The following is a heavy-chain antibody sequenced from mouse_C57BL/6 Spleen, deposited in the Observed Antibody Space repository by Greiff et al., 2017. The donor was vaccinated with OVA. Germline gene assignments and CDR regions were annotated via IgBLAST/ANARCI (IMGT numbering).Heavy chain of an antibody. CDR2: INPNNGGT. Sequence: EVQLQQSGPELVKPGASVKMSCKASGYTFTDYNMHWVKQSHGKSLEWIGYINPNNGGTSYNQKFKGKATLTVKKSSSTAYMELRSLTSEDSAGYYCARERALGLRRGFAYWGQGTLVTVSA. CDR1: GYTFTDYN. D-gene: IGHD2-4*01. V-gene: IGHV1-22*01. CDR3: ARERALGLRRGFAY. J-gene: IGHJ3*01.